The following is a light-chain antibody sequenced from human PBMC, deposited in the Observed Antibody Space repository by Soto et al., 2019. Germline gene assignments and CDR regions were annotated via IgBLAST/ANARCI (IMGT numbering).Light chain of an antibody. Sequence: DIQMTQSPPSLSASVGDRVTITCRASQGIGNSLAWYQQKPGTVPKLLIYSASTLQSGVPPRFSGSGSGTDFTLTISSLQPEDVAAYYCQKYNTVPATFGQGTLLEIK. CDR2: SAS. J-gene: IGKJ5*01. V-gene: IGKV1-27*01. CDR3: QKYNTVPAT. CDR1: QGIGNS.